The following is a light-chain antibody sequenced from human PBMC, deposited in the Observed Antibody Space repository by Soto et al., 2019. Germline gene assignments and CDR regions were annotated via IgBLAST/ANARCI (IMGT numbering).Light chain of an antibody. V-gene: IGLV1-51*01. CDR3: RTWDSSLSAVV. CDR2: DNN. CDR1: SSNIGNNY. Sequence: QSVLTQPPSVSAAPGQRVTISCSGSSSNIGNNYVSWYQQLPGTAAKLLIYDNNKRPSRIPDRFSGSKSSTSATLGITGLQTGDEADYYCRTWDSSLSAVVFGGGTKLTLL. J-gene: IGLJ2*01.